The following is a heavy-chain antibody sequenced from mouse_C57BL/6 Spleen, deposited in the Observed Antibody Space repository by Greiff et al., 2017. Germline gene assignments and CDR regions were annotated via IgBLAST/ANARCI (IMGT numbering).Heavy chain of an antibody. CDR1: GYTFTSYW. Sequence: QVQLQQSGAELVKPGASVTMSCKASGYTFTSYWITWVKQRPGQGLEWIGDIYPGSGSTNYNEKFKSKATLTVDTSSSTAYMQLSSLTSEDSAVYYCARSYDGYYVGDYWGQGTSVTVSS. J-gene: IGHJ4*01. CDR2: IYPGSGST. CDR3: ARSYDGYYVGDY. D-gene: IGHD2-3*01. V-gene: IGHV1-55*01.